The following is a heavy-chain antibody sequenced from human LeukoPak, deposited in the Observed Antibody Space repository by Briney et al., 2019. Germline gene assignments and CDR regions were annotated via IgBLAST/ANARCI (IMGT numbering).Heavy chain of an antibody. J-gene: IGHJ4*02. CDR2: IKQDGSEK. CDR1: GFTFRSYG. Sequence: GGSLRLSCAASGFTFRSYGIHWVRQAPGKGLEWVANIKQDGSEKYYVDSVKGRFTISRDNAKNSLYLQMNSLRAEDTAVYYCARVALLRYFPAGDYWGQGTLVTVSS. V-gene: IGHV3-7*01. CDR3: ARVALLRYFPAGDY. D-gene: IGHD3-9*01.